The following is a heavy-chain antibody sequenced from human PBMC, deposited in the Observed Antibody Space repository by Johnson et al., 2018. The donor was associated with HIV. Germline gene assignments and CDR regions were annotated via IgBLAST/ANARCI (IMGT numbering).Heavy chain of an antibody. Sequence: MLLVESGGGVVQPGGSLRLSCAASGFTFSSYWMSWVRQAPGKGLECVSLIYSAGNTYYADSVKGRFTISRDNSKNTLYLQMNSLRAEDTAVYYCARVDRSWAFDICGQGTMVSVSS. V-gene: IGHV3-66*01. CDR2: IYSAGNT. CDR3: ARVDRSWAFDI. CDR1: GFTFSSYW. D-gene: IGHD3-16*02. J-gene: IGHJ3*02.